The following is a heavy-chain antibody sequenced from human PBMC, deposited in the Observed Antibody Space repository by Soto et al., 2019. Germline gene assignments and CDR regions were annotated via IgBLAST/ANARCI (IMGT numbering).Heavy chain of an antibody. CDR3: ARQEQKYFDNSGYLWWYFDL. V-gene: IGHV4-39*01. CDR2: IYYSGTT. CDR1: GGSVSNTDSY. Sequence: QLQLQESGPGLVKPSETLSLTCAVSGGSVSNTDSYWAWIRKPPGKGLDWIGTIYYSGTTYYNPSLKSRVTISVDTSKNQFSLKLTSVTAADTAVYYCARQEQKYFDNSGYLWWYFDLWGRGTLVSVSS. D-gene: IGHD3-22*01. J-gene: IGHJ2*01.